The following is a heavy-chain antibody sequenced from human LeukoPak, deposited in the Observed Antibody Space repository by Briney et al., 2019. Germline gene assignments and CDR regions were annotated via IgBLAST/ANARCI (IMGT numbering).Heavy chain of an antibody. CDR1: GFTFSSYS. Sequence: GGSLRLSCAASGFTFSSYSMNWVRQAPGKGLEWVSSISSSSSTIYYADSVKGRFTISRDNAKNSLYLQMNSLRAEDTAVYYCARSTGIASPYYFDYWGQGTLVTVSS. V-gene: IGHV3-48*04. CDR3: ARSTGIASPYYFDY. J-gene: IGHJ4*02. CDR2: ISSSSSTI. D-gene: IGHD5/OR15-5a*01.